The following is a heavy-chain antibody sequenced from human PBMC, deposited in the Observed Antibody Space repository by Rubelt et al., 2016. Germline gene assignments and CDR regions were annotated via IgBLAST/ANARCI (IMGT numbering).Heavy chain of an antibody. CDR2: ISYDGSNK. D-gene: IGHD3-16*01. CDR3: ARVPYGDYVWGLLGY. CDR1: GFTFSSYA. Sequence: RSLRLFCAASGFTFSSYATHWVRQAPGKGLEWVAVISYDGSNKYYADSVKGRFTISRDNSKNTLYLQMNSLRAEDTAVYYCARVPYGDYVWGLLGYWGQGTLVTVSS. V-gene: IGHV3-30*04. J-gene: IGHJ4*02.